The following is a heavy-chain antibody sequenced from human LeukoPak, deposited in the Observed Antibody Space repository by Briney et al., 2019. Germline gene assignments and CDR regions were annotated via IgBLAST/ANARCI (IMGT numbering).Heavy chain of an antibody. V-gene: IGHV3-21*01. CDR2: ISSSSSYI. CDR3: ARVSSTSWDDWFDP. D-gene: IGHD2-2*01. J-gene: IGHJ5*02. Sequence: KTGGSLRLPCAASGFTFSSYSMNWVRQAPGKGLEWVSSISSSSSYIYYADSVKGRFTISRDSAKNSLYLQMNSLRAEDTAVYYCARVSSTSWDDWFDPWGQGTLVTVSS. CDR1: GFTFSSYS.